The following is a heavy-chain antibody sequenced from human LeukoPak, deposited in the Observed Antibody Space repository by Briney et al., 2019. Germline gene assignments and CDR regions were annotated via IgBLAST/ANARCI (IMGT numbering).Heavy chain of an antibody. CDR3: ARHSGLRSPFDP. D-gene: IGHD3-3*01. CDR2: IYSSGNT. V-gene: IGHV4-39*01. CDR1: GGSISTTNYY. Sequence: TETLSLTCTVSGGSISTTNYYWGWIRQPPGRDLEWIGSIYSSGNTYYNPSLESRVTISVDTSKNQLSLKLTSATAADTSVYYCARHSGLRSPFDPWGQGTLVTVSS. J-gene: IGHJ5*02.